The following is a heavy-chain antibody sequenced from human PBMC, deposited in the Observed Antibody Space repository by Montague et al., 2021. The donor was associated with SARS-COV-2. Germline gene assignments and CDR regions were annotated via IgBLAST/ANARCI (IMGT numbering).Heavy chain of an antibody. Sequence: SLRLSCAASGFTFSAFWMTWVRQAPGKGLEWVANIKQDGSQKYYLESVKGRFTISRDNAQNSLHLQMNSLRLEDTAVYYCATELPGYYDDSGYYSAFDHWGQRTLVSVSS. CDR1: GFTFSAFW. J-gene: IGHJ4*02. CDR3: ATELPGYYDDSGYYSAFDH. D-gene: IGHD3-22*01. V-gene: IGHV3-7*05. CDR2: IKQDGSQK.